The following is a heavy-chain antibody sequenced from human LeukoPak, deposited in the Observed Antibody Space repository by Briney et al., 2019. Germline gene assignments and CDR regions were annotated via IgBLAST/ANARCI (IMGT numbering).Heavy chain of an antibody. CDR2: IYPGDSDT. V-gene: IGHV5-51*01. CDR1: GYTFSSYW. CDR3: ATRRYSGTDFDY. Sequence: GESLKISCKGSGYTFSSYWIGWVRQMPGKGLEYMGSIYPGDSDTTYSPSFQGQVTISADKLTSTAYLQWSSLKASDSAMYYCATRRYSGTDFDYWGQGTLVTVAS. D-gene: IGHD5-12*01. J-gene: IGHJ4*02.